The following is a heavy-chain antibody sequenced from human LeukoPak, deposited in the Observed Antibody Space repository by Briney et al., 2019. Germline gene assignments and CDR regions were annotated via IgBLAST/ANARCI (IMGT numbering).Heavy chain of an antibody. D-gene: IGHD3-10*01. Sequence: PSETLSLTCTVSGGSISSYYWGWIRQPPGKGLEWIGSIYYSGSTYYNPSLKSRVTISVDTSKNQFSLKLSSVTAADTAVYYCARGFMGYFDYWGQGTLVTVSS. CDR1: GGSISSYY. J-gene: IGHJ4*02. CDR3: ARGFMGYFDY. CDR2: IYYSGST. V-gene: IGHV4-39*07.